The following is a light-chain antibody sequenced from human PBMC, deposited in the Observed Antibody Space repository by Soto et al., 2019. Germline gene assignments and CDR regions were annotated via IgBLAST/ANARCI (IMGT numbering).Light chain of an antibody. Sequence: DIQMTQSPSTLSASVGDRVTITCRASQSISSWLAWYQQKPGKAPKLLIYKASSLESGVPSRFSGSGSGTDFTLTISRLEPEDFAVYYCQQYGSSPPITFGQGTRLENK. CDR1: QSISSW. J-gene: IGKJ5*01. CDR3: QQYGSSPPIT. CDR2: KAS. V-gene: IGKV1-5*03.